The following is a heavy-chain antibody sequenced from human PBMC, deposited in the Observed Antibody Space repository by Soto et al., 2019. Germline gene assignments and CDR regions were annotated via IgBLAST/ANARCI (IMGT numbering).Heavy chain of an antibody. CDR3: ARDLRVPAAITYYMDV. J-gene: IGHJ6*03. D-gene: IGHD2-2*02. CDR1: GFTFSSYS. V-gene: IGHV3-21*01. Sequence: GGSLRLSCAASGFTFSSYSMNWVRQAPGKGLEWVSSISSSSSYIYYADSVKGRFTISRDNAKNSLYLQMNSLRAEDTAVYYCARDLRVPAAITYYMDVWGKGTTVTVSS. CDR2: ISSSSSYI.